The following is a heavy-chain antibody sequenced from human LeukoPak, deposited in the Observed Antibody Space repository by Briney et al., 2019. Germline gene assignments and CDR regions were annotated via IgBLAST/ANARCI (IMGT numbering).Heavy chain of an antibody. V-gene: IGHV1-2*02. CDR1: GYTFTGYY. CDR2: INPNSGGT. J-gene: IGHJ1*01. Sequence: ASVKVSCKASGYTFTGYYMHRVRQAPGQGLEWMGWINPNSGGTNYAQKFQGRVTMTRDTSISTAYMELSRLRSDDTAAYYCAIYGDYVLHFQHWGQGTLVTVSS. CDR3: AIYGDYVLHFQH. D-gene: IGHD4-17*01.